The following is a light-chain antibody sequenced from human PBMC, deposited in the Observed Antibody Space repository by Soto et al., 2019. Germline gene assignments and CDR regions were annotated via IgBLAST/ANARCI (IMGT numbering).Light chain of an antibody. CDR2: EVS. CDR3: SSYTGNSTLARVV. J-gene: IGLJ2*01. V-gene: IGLV2-14*01. CDR1: SSDVGGYNY. Sequence: QSALTQPASVSGSPGQSITISCTGTSSDVGGYNYVSWYQQHPGKAPKLMIYEVSNRPSGVSNRFSGSKSGNTASLTISGLQAEDEADYYCSSYTGNSTLARVVFGGGTQLTVL.